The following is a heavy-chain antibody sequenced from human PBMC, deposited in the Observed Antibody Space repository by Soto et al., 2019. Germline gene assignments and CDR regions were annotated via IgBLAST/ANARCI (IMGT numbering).Heavy chain of an antibody. CDR1: GFTFSSYG. Sequence: VQLVESGGGVVQPGRSLRLSCAASGFTFSSYGMHWVRQAPGKGLEWVGFIRSKAYGGTTEYAASVKGRFTISRDDSKSIAYLQMNSLKTEDTAVYYCTREGGFDYWGQGTLVTVSS. CDR2: IRSKAYGGTT. J-gene: IGHJ4*02. D-gene: IGHD3-16*01. V-gene: IGHV3-49*04. CDR3: TREGGFDY.